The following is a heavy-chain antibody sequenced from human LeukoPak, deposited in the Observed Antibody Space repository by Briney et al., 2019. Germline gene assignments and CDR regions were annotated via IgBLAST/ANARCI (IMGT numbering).Heavy chain of an antibody. CDR2: IYTSGGT. CDR3: AREDDYGDYPYGMDV. V-gene: IGHV4-61*02. CDR1: GGSISSGSYY. J-gene: IGHJ6*02. D-gene: IGHD4-17*01. Sequence: SETLSLTCTVSGGSISSGSYYWSWIRQPAGKGLEWIGRIYTSGGTNYNPSLKSRVTISVDTSKNQFSLKLSSVTAADTAVYYCAREDDYGDYPYGMDVWGQGTTVTVSS.